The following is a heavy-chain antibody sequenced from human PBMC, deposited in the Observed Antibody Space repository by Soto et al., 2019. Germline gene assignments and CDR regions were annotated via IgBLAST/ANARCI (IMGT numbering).Heavy chain of an antibody. D-gene: IGHD2-8*01. Sequence: EVQLVESGGGLVQPGGSLRLSCAASGFTFSSNWMHWVRRVPGRGLVWVSRINTDGSRTSYEDSVEGRFTISRDTAKKTVYLQMRSLGAEDTVVYYCASDGVGFWGQGTLVTVSS. CDR3: ASDGVGF. CDR2: INTDGSRT. V-gene: IGHV3-74*01. CDR1: GFTFSSNW. J-gene: IGHJ4*02.